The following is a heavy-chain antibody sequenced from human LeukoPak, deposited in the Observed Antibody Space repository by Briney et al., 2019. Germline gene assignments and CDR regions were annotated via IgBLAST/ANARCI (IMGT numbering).Heavy chain of an antibody. CDR3: AGSYNWSDDFDY. Sequence: PSETLSLTCTVSIDSISSYYWSWNRQPPGKGLEWVGYIFYSGSTNYNPSLKSRVTISVDTSKNQLSLKLNSMTAADTAVYYCAGSYNWSDDFDYWGPGTLVTVSS. CDR1: IDSISSYY. J-gene: IGHJ4*02. CDR2: IFYSGST. D-gene: IGHD1-1*01. V-gene: IGHV4-59*01.